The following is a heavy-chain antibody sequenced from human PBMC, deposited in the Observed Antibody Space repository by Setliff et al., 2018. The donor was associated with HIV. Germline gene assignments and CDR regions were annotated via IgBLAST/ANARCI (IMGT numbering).Heavy chain of an antibody. CDR1: GFTFSSYA. V-gene: IGHV3-23*01. CDR2: ISGSGGDT. J-gene: IGHJ4*02. Sequence: PGGSLRLSCASSGFTFSSYAMTWVRQAPGKGLECVAVISGSGGDTYYADSVKGRFVISREKSKSTLYLQMNSLRAEDTAVYYCARWGPMDLWSDYWGQGTLVTVSS. D-gene: IGHD3-10*01. CDR3: ARWGPMDLWSDY.